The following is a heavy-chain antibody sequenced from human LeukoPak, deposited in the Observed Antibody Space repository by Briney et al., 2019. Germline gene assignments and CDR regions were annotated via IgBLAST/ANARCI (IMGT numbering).Heavy chain of an antibody. Sequence: SETLSLTCTVSGGSISSSSYYWGWSREPPGKGLVWIGGIYYSGSTYYNPSLKSRVTISVDTSKNQFSLKLSSVTAADTAVYYCARFSIAAAGPTDYFDYWGQGTLVTVSS. CDR3: ARFSIAAAGPTDYFDY. J-gene: IGHJ4*02. D-gene: IGHD6-13*01. V-gene: IGHV4-39*01. CDR2: IYYSGST. CDR1: GGSISSSSYY.